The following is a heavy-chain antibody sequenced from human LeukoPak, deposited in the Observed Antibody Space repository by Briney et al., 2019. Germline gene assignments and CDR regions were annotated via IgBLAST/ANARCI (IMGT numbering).Heavy chain of an antibody. CDR1: GFTFSSYA. V-gene: IGHV3-23*01. CDR3: AKALYLWDYYYGMDV. J-gene: IGHJ6*02. CDR2: ISGSGGST. D-gene: IGHD2-2*02. Sequence: GGSLRLSCAASGFTFSSYAMSWVRQAPGKGLEWVSAISGSGGSTYYADSVKGRFTISRDNSKNTLYLQMNSLRAEDTAVYYCAKALYLWDYYYGMDVWGQGTTVTVSS.